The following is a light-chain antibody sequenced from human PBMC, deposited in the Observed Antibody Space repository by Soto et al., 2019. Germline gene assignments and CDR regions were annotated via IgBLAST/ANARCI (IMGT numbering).Light chain of an antibody. Sequence: EIVMTQSPATLSVSPGERATLSCRASQSVSSNLAWHQQKPGQAPRLLIFGASTRATGIPARFSGSRSGTEFTLTISSLQSEDFAVYYCQQYNDWPPTFGQGTKVEIK. CDR3: QQYNDWPPT. CDR1: QSVSSN. V-gene: IGKV3-15*01. CDR2: GAS. J-gene: IGKJ1*01.